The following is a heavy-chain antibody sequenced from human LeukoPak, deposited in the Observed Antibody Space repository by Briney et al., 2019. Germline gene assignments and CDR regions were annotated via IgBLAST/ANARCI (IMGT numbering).Heavy chain of an antibody. Sequence: GASVKVSCKASGYTFSDYCIHWVQQAPGKGLEWMGRIDPENSETMYAEKFQDRVSISADTSTDVAYMELKNLKFEDTAVYYCGKAIGGFVDLQNWFDPWGQGTLVTVSS. CDR3: GKAIGGFVDLQNWFDP. D-gene: IGHD3-3*01. CDR1: GYTFSDYC. V-gene: IGHV1-69-2*01. CDR2: IDPENSET. J-gene: IGHJ5*02.